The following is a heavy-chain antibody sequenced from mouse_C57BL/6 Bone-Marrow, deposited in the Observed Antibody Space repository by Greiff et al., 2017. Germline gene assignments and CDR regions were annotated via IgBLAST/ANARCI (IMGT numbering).Heavy chain of an antibody. CDR2: ISSGSGTI. V-gene: IGHV5-17*01. CDR1: GFTFSDYG. CDR3: ARLLYYFAC. J-gene: IGHJ2*01. Sequence: DVMLVESGGGLVKPGGSLKLSCAASGFTFSDYGMNWVRQTPEKGLEWVAYISSGSGTIYYADTVKGRFTISRDNAKNTLFLQMTSLRSEDTAMYYCARLLYYFACWGQGTTLTVSS.